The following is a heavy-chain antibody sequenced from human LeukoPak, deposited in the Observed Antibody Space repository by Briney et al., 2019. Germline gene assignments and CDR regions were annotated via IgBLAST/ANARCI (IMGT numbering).Heavy chain of an antibody. J-gene: IGHJ4*02. Sequence: GGSLRLSCAASGFTVSSNYMSWVRQAPGKGLEWVSVIYSGGSSYYADSVKGRFAISRDNSKNTLYLQMNSLRAEDTAVYYCARGSGWYKAVDYWGQRTLVTVSS. CDR2: IYSGGSS. CDR1: GFTVSSNY. V-gene: IGHV3-53*01. D-gene: IGHD6-19*01. CDR3: ARGSGWYKAVDY.